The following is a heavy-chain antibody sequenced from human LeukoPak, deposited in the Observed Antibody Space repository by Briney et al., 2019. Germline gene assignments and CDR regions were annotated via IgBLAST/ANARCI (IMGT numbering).Heavy chain of an antibody. D-gene: IGHD3-22*01. V-gene: IGHV4-39*01. CDR3: ARSYYDSSGYYAIGY. CDR2: IYYSEST. CDR1: GGSISSSTYY. J-gene: IGHJ4*02. Sequence: TSETLSLTCTVSGGSISSSTYYWGWIRQPPGKWLEWIGSIYYSESTYYNPSLKSRVTISVDTSKNQFSLKLSSVTAADTAVYYCARSYYDSSGYYAIGYWGQGTLVTVSS.